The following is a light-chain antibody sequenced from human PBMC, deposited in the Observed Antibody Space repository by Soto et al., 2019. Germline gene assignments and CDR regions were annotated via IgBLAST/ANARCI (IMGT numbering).Light chain of an antibody. V-gene: IGKV3-20*01. CDR2: GVS. J-gene: IGKJ3*01. Sequence: VLKQRPATLALFPGESVTLSCGARQSVSSNLAWYQQKPRQAPRLLLHGVSSRAAGLPARLSGSRSGTDFTPTISRMEPEDFAVYYCQQHGGSPLVTFGPGTKVDIK. CDR3: QQHGGSPLVT. CDR1: QSVSSN.